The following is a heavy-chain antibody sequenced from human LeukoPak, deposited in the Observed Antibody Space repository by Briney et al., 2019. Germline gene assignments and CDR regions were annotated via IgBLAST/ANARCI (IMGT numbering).Heavy chain of an antibody. Sequence: GGSLRPSCAASGFTFSSYWMSWVRQAPGKGLKWVANIKQDGSEKYYVDSVKGRFTISRDNAKNSLYLQMNSLRAEDTAVYYCAAEVGAHTGFQHWGQGTLVTVSS. J-gene: IGHJ1*01. V-gene: IGHV3-7*01. CDR1: GFTFSSYW. CDR3: AAEVGAHTGFQH. D-gene: IGHD1-26*01. CDR2: IKQDGSEK.